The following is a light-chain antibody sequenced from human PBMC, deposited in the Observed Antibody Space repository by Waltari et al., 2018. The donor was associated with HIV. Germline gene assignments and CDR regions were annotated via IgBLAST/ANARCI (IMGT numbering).Light chain of an antibody. J-gene: IGLJ3*02. Sequence: QSALTQPASVSGSRGQSITMSCTGTSSDIGAYNHVSWFQQRPGKAPKLIIYDVTERPSGVSKRFSGSKSGITASLTISGLQADDDGDYYCSSYTASNTLWVFGGGTKLTVL. CDR3: SSYTASNTLWV. CDR1: SSDIGAYNH. CDR2: DVT. V-gene: IGLV2-14*03.